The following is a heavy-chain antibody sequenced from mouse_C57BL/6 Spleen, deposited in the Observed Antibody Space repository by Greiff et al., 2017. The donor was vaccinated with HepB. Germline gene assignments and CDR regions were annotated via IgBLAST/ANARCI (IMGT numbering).Heavy chain of an antibody. CDR1: GYSITSGYY. D-gene: IGHD1-1*01. V-gene: IGHV3-6*01. J-gene: IGHJ4*01. CDR2: ISYDGSN. CDR3: ARDYYYGSSYEGAMDY. Sequence: VQLQQSGPGLVKPSQSLSLTCSVTGYSITSGYYWNWIRQFPGNKLEWMGYISYDGSNNYNPSLKNRISITRDTSKNQFFLKLNSVTTEDTATYYCARDYYYGSSYEGAMDYWGQGTSVTVSS.